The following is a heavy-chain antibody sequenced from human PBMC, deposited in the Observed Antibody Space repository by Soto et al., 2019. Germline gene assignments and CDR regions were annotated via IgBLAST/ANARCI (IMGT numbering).Heavy chain of an antibody. V-gene: IGHV3-33*01. CDR2: IWYDGSNK. CDR3: ARVRLWLADAFDI. Sequence: QVQLVESGGGVVQPGRSLRLSCAASGFTFSSYGMHWVRQAPGKGLEWVAVIWYDGSNKYYADSVKGRFTISRDNSKDTLYLQMNSLRAEDTAVYYCARVRLWLADAFDIWGQGTMVTVSS. J-gene: IGHJ3*02. D-gene: IGHD6-19*01. CDR1: GFTFSSYG.